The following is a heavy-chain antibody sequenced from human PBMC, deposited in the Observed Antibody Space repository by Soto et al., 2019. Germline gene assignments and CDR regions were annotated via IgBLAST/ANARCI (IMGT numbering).Heavy chain of an antibody. CDR3: ARILLMCLYDSSGYGVASDAYDI. CDR1: GFTFSDYY. J-gene: IGHJ3*02. CDR2: ISRSGSSI. V-gene: IGHV3-11*01. Sequence: QMQLVESGGGLVKPGGSLRLSCAASGFTFSDYYMSWIRQAPGKGLEWVSYISRSGSSIHYADSVKGRFTISRDNAMNSLYLQMNSLRADDTAVYYCARILLMCLYDSSGYGVASDAYDIWGQGTMVSVSS. D-gene: IGHD3-22*01.